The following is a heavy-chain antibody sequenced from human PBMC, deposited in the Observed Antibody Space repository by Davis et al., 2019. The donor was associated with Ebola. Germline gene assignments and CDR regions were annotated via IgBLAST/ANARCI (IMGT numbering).Heavy chain of an antibody. CDR1: GFTFTDYY. D-gene: IGHD6-19*01. J-gene: IGHJ4*02. Sequence: GESLKISCAASGFTFTDYYMGWIRQAPGKGLEWVAVIWYDGSNKYYADSVKGRFTISRDNSKNTLYLQMNSLRAEDTAVYYCATTPQYSSGQNKPFDYWGQGTLVTVSS. V-gene: IGHV3-33*08. CDR2: IWYDGSNK. CDR3: ATTPQYSSGQNKPFDY.